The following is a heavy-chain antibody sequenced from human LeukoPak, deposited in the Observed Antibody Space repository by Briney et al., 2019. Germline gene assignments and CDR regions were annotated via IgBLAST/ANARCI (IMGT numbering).Heavy chain of an antibody. Sequence: AGESLKISCKSSEYSFTTYWIGWVRQMPGKGLEWMGIIYPGDSDTRYSPSFQGQVTISADKSISTAYLQWSSLKASDTAMYYCARRWYSGSPNWFDPWGRGTLVTVSS. V-gene: IGHV5-51*01. CDR1: EYSFTTYW. J-gene: IGHJ5*02. CDR2: IYPGDSDT. D-gene: IGHD1-26*01. CDR3: ARRWYSGSPNWFDP.